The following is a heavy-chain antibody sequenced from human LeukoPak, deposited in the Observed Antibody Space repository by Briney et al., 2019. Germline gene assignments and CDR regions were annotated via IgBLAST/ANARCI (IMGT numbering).Heavy chain of an antibody. CDR3: ARDWGHDSGTYLTY. D-gene: IGHD3-10*01. Sequence: PGGSLRLSCAASGFTFSSYWMSWVRQAPGKGLEWVANIKQDGSEKYYVDSVKGRFTISRDNSKNTLYLQMNSLRPEDTAVYYCARDWGHDSGTYLTYWGQGTLVIVSS. CDR2: IKQDGSEK. CDR1: GFTFSSYW. J-gene: IGHJ4*02. V-gene: IGHV3-7*01.